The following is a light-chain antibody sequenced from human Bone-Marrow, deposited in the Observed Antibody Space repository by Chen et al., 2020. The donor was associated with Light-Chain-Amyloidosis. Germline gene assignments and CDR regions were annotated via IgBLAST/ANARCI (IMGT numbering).Light chain of an antibody. CDR3: QQYGTSPLT. CDR1: QTISSNY. CDR2: GSS. Sequence: EIVLTQSPGTLSLSPGEGANLSCRASQTISSNYLTWYQQKFGQAPRLLIYGSSSRATGIPDMFPGSGSGTDFTLTINRLEPEDFAMYYCQQYGTSPLTFGGGTKVEIK. V-gene: IGKV3-20*01. J-gene: IGKJ4*01.